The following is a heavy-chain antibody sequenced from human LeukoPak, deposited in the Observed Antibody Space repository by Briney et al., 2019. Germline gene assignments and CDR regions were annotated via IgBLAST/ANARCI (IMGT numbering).Heavy chain of an antibody. J-gene: IGHJ4*02. Sequence: ASVKVSCKASGYTFTSYDINWVRQATGQGLEWMGWMNPNSGNTGYAQKFQGRVTMTRNTSISTAYMELSSLRSEDTAVYYCARGSRYYDSSGYYYHFDYRGQGTLVTVSS. CDR1: GYTFTSYD. CDR2: MNPNSGNT. CDR3: ARGSRYYDSSGYYYHFDY. D-gene: IGHD3-22*01. V-gene: IGHV1-8*01.